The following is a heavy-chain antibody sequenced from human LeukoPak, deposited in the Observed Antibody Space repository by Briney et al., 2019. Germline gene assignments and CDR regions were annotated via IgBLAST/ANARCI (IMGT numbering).Heavy chain of an antibody. CDR3: AREVVSDYGDYSWEVYWYYMDV. J-gene: IGHJ6*03. V-gene: IGHV3-48*03. CDR1: GFTFSSYE. CDR2: ISSGGSTI. D-gene: IGHD4-17*01. Sequence: PGGSLRPSCAASGFTFSSYEMNWVRQAPGKGLEWVSYISSGGSTIYYADSVKGRFTISRDNAKNSLYLQMNSLRAEDTALYHCAREVVSDYGDYSWEVYWYYMDVWGKGTTVTISS.